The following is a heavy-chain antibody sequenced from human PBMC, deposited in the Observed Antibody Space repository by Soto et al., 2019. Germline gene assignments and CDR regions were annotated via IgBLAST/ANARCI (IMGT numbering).Heavy chain of an antibody. CDR2: ISGSGGST. V-gene: IGHV3-23*01. CDR3: AKVAERCSSTSCFWFDP. Sequence: EVQLLESGGGLVQPGGSLRLSCAASGFTFSSYAMSWVRQAPGKGLEWVSAISGSGGSTYYADSVKGRFTISRDNSKNTLYLQMNSLSAEDTAVYYCAKVAERCSSTSCFWFDPWGQGTLVTVSS. CDR1: GFTFSSYA. J-gene: IGHJ5*02. D-gene: IGHD2-2*01.